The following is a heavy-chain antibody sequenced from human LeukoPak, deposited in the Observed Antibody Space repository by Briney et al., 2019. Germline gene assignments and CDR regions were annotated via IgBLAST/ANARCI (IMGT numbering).Heavy chain of an antibody. D-gene: IGHD4-23*01. Sequence: SETLSLTCAVYGGSFSGYYWSWIRQPPGKGLEWIGEINHSGSTNYNPSLKSRVTISVDTSKNQFSLNLSSVTAADTAMYYCARNGFYGSNTTDFVYWGQGTLVTVSS. CDR3: ARNGFYGSNTTDFVY. CDR2: INHSGST. CDR1: GGSFSGYY. J-gene: IGHJ4*02. V-gene: IGHV4-34*01.